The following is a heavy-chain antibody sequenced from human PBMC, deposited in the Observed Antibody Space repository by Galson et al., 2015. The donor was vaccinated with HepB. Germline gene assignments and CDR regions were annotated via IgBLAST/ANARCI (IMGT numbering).Heavy chain of an antibody. D-gene: IGHD5-12*01. CDR1: GGFFSGYY. CDR2: INQSGST. J-gene: IGHJ3*02. V-gene: IGHV4-34*01. Sequence: ETLSLTCAVYGGFFSGYYWTWIRQPPGKGLEWIGEINQSGSTNYNPSLKSRVTITVDTSKKQFSLKLRSVTAADTAVYYCARHDGATREGVAFDMWGQGTMVTVSS. CDR3: ARHDGATREGVAFDM.